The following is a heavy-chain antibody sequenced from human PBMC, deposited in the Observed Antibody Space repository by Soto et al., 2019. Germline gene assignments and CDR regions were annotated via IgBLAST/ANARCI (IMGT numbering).Heavy chain of an antibody. D-gene: IGHD1-7*01. V-gene: IGHV1-69*12. CDR3: ARGLTGTTLAYGMDV. Sequence: QVQLVQSGPEVKKPGSSVKVSCKASGGTFSSYAISWVRQAPGQGLEWMGGFIPIFGTADYAQKFQGRVTITADESTSTAYMELSSLRSEDTAVYYCARGLTGTTLAYGMDVWGQGTTVTVSS. CDR2: FIPIFGTA. J-gene: IGHJ6*02. CDR1: GGTFSSYA.